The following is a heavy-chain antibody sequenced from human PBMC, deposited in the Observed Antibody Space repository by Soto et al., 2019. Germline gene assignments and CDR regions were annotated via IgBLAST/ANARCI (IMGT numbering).Heavy chain of an antibody. V-gene: IGHV3-23*01. CDR1: VFTFRTYA. J-gene: IGHJ4*02. CDR3: AKDPNGDYIGAFDS. D-gene: IGHD4-17*01. Sequence: GGSLRLSCAGSVFTFRTYAMTWVRQAPGKGLEWVSAITVGGGNTMYADSVKGRFTISRDNSKNTLYLEMNSLRAEDTAIYYCAKDPNGDYIGAFDSWGQGTLVTVSS. CDR2: ITVGGGNT.